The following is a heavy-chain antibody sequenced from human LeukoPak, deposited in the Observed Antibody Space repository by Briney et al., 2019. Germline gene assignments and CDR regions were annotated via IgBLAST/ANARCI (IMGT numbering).Heavy chain of an antibody. V-gene: IGHV4-59*12. D-gene: IGHD3-16*01. CDR1: GGSISSYY. CDR2: IYYSGST. Sequence: SETLSLTCTVSGGSISSYYWSWIRQPPGKGLECIGYIYYSGSTNYNPSLESRVTISVDTSKNQFSLNLNSVTAADTAVYFCARGHSYVWHVWGPGTLVTVSS. CDR3: ARGHSYVWHV. J-gene: IGHJ4*02.